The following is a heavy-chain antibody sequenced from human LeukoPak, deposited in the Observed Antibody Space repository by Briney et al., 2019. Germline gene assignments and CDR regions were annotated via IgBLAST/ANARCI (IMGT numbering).Heavy chain of an antibody. CDR3: ARDGRFYGDHVMGY. CDR1: GFTFSSYE. J-gene: IGHJ4*02. V-gene: IGHV3-48*03. CDR2: ISSSGSTI. D-gene: IGHD4-17*01. Sequence: GGSLRLSCAASGFTFSSYEMNWVRQAPGKGLEWVSYISSSGSTIYYADSVKGRFTISRDNAKNSLYPQMNSLRAEDTAVYYCARDGRFYGDHVMGYWGQGTLVTVSS.